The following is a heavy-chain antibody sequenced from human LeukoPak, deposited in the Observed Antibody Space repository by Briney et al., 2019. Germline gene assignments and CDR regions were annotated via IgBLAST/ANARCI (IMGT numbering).Heavy chain of an antibody. CDR3: AAAGRTHLTSYYFDY. Sequence: SETLSLTCAVYGGSFSGYYWSWIRQPPGKGLEWIEEINHSRSTNYNPSLKSRVTISVDTSKNQFSLKLSSVTAADTAVYYCAAAGRTHLTSYYFDYWGQGTLVTVSS. V-gene: IGHV4-34*01. D-gene: IGHD6-13*01. J-gene: IGHJ4*02. CDR2: INHSRST. CDR1: GGSFSGYY.